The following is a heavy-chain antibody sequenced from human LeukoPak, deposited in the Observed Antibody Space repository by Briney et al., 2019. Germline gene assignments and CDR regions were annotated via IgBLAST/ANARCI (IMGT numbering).Heavy chain of an antibody. J-gene: IGHJ4*02. CDR1: GFTFSSYA. Sequence: PGRSLRLSCAASGFTFSSYAMHWVRQAPGKGLEWVAVISYDGSNKYYADSVKGRFTISRDNSKNTLYLQMNSLRAEDTAVYYCARGGGIYSYGRYYFDCWGQGTLVTVSS. D-gene: IGHD5-18*01. CDR3: ARGGGIYSYGRYYFDC. CDR2: ISYDGSNK. V-gene: IGHV3-30-3*01.